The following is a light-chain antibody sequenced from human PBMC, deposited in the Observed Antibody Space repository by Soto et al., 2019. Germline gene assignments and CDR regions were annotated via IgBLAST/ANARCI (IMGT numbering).Light chain of an antibody. J-gene: IGKJ1*01. CDR1: QSISSY. CDR2: AAS. V-gene: IGKV1-39*01. Sequence: DIQMTQSPSSLSASVGDRVTITCRASQSISSYLNWYQQKPGKAPKLLIYAASSLQSGVPSRFSGSGSGTDFTLTISSLQPEDFANYYCQQSYSTPSTFGKGTEV. CDR3: QQSYSTPST.